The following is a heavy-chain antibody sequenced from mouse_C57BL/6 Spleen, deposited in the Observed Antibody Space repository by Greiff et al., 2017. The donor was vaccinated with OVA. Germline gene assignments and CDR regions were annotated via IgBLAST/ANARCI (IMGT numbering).Heavy chain of an antibody. V-gene: IGHV1-82*01. Sequence: VQLQQSGPELVKPGASVKISCKASGYAFSSSWMNWVKQRPGKGLEWIGRIYPGDGDTNYNGKFKGKATLTADKSSSTAYMQLSSLTSEDSAVYFCARRDYPDYWGKGTTLTVSS. J-gene: IGHJ2*01. CDR2: IYPGDGDT. CDR3: ARRDYPDY. D-gene: IGHD1-1*02. CDR1: GYAFSSSW.